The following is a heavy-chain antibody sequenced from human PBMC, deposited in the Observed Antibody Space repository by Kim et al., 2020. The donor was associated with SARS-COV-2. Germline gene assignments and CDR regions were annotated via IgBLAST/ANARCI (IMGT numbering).Heavy chain of an antibody. CDR3: LGGYYFDY. J-gene: IGHJ4*02. V-gene: IGHV1-3*01. D-gene: IGHD2-15*01. Sequence: GNGATIYSQKFQGRVTFTTDTSASTGYMELSSLTSEDSAVYYCLGGYYFDYWGQGTLVTVSS. CDR2: GNGAT.